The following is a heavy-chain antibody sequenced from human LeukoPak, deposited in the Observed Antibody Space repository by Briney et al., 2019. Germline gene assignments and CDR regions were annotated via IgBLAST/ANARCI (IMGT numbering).Heavy chain of an antibody. V-gene: IGHV1-8*03. D-gene: IGHD3-22*01. CDR2: MNPNSGNT. CDR3: ASSYYYDSSGYYPDAFDI. J-gene: IGHJ3*02. Sequence: ASVKVSCKASGYTFTSYDINWVRQATGQGLEWMGWMNPNSGNTGYAQKFQGRVTITRNTSISTAYMELSSLRSEDTAVYYCASSYYYDSSGYYPDAFDIWGQGTMVTVSS. CDR1: GYTFTSYD.